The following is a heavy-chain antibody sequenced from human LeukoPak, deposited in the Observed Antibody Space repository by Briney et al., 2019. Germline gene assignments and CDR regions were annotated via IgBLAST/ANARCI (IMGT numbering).Heavy chain of an antibody. J-gene: IGHJ4*02. CDR1: GGSFSGYY. CDR3: ARDRLAVSGDIDY. V-gene: IGHV4-34*01. D-gene: IGHD6-19*01. Sequence: SETLSLTCAVYGGSFSGYYWSWIRQPPGKGLEWIGEINHSGSTNYNPSLKSRVTISVDTSKNQFSLKLSSVTAADTAVYYCARDRLAVSGDIDYWGQGALVTVSS. CDR2: INHSGST.